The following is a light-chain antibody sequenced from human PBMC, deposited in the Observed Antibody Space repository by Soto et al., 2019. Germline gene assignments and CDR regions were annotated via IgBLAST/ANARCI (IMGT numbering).Light chain of an antibody. V-gene: IGLV2-14*01. CDR2: EVS. CDR3: SSYTTSSTPSYV. J-gene: IGLJ1*01. Sequence: QSALTQPASVSGSPGQSITISCTGTSSDVGGYNYVSWYQHHPGKAPKLMIYEVSNRPSGVSNRFSGSKSGNTASLTISGLQAEDEADYYCSSYTTSSTPSYVFGTGTKLTVL. CDR1: SSDVGGYNY.